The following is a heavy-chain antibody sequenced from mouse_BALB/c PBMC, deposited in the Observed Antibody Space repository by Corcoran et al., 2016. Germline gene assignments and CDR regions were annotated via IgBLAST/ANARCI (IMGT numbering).Heavy chain of an antibody. D-gene: IGHD3-1*01. Sequence: EVQLQQSGPELVKPGASVKISCKASGYSFTGYYMHWVKQSHVKSLEWIGRINPYIGATSYNQNFKDKASLTVDKSSSTAYMELHSLTSEDSAVYYCAREARAYFDYWGQGTTLTVSS. V-gene: IGHV1-26*01. CDR1: GYSFTGYY. J-gene: IGHJ2*01. CDR2: INPYIGAT. CDR3: AREARAYFDY.